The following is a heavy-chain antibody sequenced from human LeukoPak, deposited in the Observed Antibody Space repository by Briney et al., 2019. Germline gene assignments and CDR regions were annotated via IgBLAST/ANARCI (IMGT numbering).Heavy chain of an antibody. CDR1: GDSISGYY. D-gene: IGHD2-2*01. J-gene: IGHJ4*02. V-gene: IGHV4-59*01. Sequence: SETLSLTCAVSGDSISGYYWSWIRQPPGKGLEWIGFAYHSGSTTRNPSLESRVTISVDTSTNQVSLRLSSVTAADTAVYYCARDKKGSSCYDFWGQGTLATVSS. CDR2: AYHSGST. CDR3: ARDKKGSSCYDF.